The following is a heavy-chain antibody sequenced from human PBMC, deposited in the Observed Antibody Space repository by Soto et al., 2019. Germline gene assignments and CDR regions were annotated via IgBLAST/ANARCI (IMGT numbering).Heavy chain of an antibody. J-gene: IGHJ6*02. CDR2: IYYDGST. Sequence: QVQLQESGPAGLVKPSQTLSLTCNVSGGSISSGGYYWSWIRQHPGKGLEWIGYIYYDGSTYQNPSLKSRVSISVDTSKTQFSLKLSSVTAADTALYYCARERSGQGGYGMDVWGQGTTVTVSS. V-gene: IGHV4-31*03. CDR1: GGSISSGGYY. D-gene: IGHD3-10*01. CDR3: ARERSGQGGYGMDV.